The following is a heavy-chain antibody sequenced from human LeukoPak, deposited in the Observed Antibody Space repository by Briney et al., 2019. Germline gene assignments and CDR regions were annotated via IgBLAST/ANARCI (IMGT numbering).Heavy chain of an antibody. D-gene: IGHD6-19*01. CDR1: AFTFNNYY. J-gene: IGHJ4*02. CDR2: INQDGRER. V-gene: IGHV3-7*01. Sequence: PGGSLRLSCAASAFTFNNYYMSWVSQAPGKGVEWVANINQDGRERKYVESVRGRFTISRDNAKNSLYLQMNSLRAEDTAVYYCARDFSDTSGCIDSWGQGTLVTVSS. CDR3: ARDFSDTSGCIDS.